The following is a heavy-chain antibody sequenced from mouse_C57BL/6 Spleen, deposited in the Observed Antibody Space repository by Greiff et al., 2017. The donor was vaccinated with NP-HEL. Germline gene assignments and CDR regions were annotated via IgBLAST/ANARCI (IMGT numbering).Heavy chain of an antibody. V-gene: IGHV1-59*01. CDR2: IDPSDSYT. CDR1: GYTFTSYW. CDR3: ARWDTTVVAPAY. J-gene: IGHJ3*01. Sequence: QVQLQQPGAELVRPGTSVKLSCKASGYTFTSYWMHWVKQRPGQGLEWIGVIDPSDSYTNYNQKFKGKATLTVDTSSSTAYMQLSSLTSEDSAVYYCARWDTTVVAPAYWGQGTLVTVAA. D-gene: IGHD1-1*01.